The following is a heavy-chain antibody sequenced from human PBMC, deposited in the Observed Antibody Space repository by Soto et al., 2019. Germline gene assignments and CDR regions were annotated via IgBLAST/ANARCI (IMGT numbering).Heavy chain of an antibody. Sequence: HVQLQESGPGLVRPSETLSLTCNVSGGPMSGYFWSWFWLSAGKGLEWIGRIYTSGTTNYNPSFKSRVTMSVDTSWTHFSLRLTSVTAADSALYYCASATVPWAFDIWGPGTMVSVSS. CDR2: IYTSGTT. J-gene: IGHJ3*02. CDR3: ASATVPWAFDI. CDR1: GGPMSGYF. V-gene: IGHV4-4*07. D-gene: IGHD1-26*01.